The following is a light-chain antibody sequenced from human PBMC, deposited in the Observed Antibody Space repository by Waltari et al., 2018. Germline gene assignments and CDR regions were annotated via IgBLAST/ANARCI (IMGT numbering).Light chain of an antibody. CDR1: QDISRW. CDR2: AAS. Sequence: DIQVTQSPSSVSASVGDRVTITCRASQDISRWLTRYQQKPGKVPKLLISAASNLQSGVPSRFSGSGSGTDFTLTISSLQPDDFAIYYCQQAHSFPLTFGGGTKVEIK. J-gene: IGKJ4*01. V-gene: IGKV1-12*01. CDR3: QQAHSFPLT.